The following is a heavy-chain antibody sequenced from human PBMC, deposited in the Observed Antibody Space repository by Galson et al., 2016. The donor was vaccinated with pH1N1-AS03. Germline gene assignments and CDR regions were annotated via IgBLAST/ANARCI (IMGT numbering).Heavy chain of an antibody. CDR1: GFSLSTGGVH. CDR2: IFWDGET. V-gene: IGHV2-5*02. D-gene: IGHD2-8*01. Sequence: PALVKPTQTLTLTCTFSGFSLSTGGVHVAWIRQPPGKALEWLALIFWDGETRYRPSLRSRLTITKDTSKNQVVLTMTNMDPVDTATYYCARSTHVNEGLDFWGQGTLATVSS. J-gene: IGHJ4*02. CDR3: ARSTHVNEGLDF.